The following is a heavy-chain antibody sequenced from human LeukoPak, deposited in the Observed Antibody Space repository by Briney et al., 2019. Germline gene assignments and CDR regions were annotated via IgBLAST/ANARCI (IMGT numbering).Heavy chain of an antibody. D-gene: IGHD4-11*01. CDR1: GFTFSSYN. J-gene: IGHJ6*03. V-gene: IGHV3-21*01. CDR3: ARDQASNYGPPVYYMDV. Sequence: GGSLRLSCAASGFTFSSYNMNWVRQAPGKGLEWVSSISSSNSYIYYADSVKGRFTISRDNAKNSLYLQMNSLRAEDTAVYYCARDQASNYGPPVYYMDVWGKGTTVTVSS. CDR2: ISSSNSYI.